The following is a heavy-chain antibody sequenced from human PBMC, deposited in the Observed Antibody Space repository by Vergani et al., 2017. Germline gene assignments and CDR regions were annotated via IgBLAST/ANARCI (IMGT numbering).Heavy chain of an antibody. CDR3: ARKGWELLRAFDI. CDR2: IYSGGST. D-gene: IGHD1-26*01. J-gene: IGHJ3*02. Sequence: EVQLVETGGGLIQPGGSLRLSCAASGFTVSSNYMSWVRQAPGKGLEWVSVIYSGGSTYYADSVKGRFTISRDNSKNTLYLQMNSLRAEDTAVYYCARKGWELLRAFDIWGQGTMVTVSS. V-gene: IGHV3-53*02. CDR1: GFTVSSNY.